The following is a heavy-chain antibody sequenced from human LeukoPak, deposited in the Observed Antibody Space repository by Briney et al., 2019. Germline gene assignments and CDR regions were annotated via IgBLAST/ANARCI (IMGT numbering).Heavy chain of an antibody. Sequence: SETLSLTCTVSGGSISSYYWSWIRQPPGKGLEWIGYIYYSGSTNYNPSLKSRVTISVDTSKNQFSLKLSSVTAADTAVYYCARVVMGAKQLVVGYFDYWGQGTLVTVSS. CDR3: ARVVMGAKQLVVGYFDY. CDR2: IYYSGST. CDR1: GGSISSYY. D-gene: IGHD6-6*01. J-gene: IGHJ4*02. V-gene: IGHV4-59*01.